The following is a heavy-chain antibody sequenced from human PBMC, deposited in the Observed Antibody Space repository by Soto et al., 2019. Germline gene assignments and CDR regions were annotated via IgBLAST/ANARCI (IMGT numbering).Heavy chain of an antibody. CDR2: IWYDGSNK. CDR1: GFTFSTYG. CDR3: ARGGGSGSSFVGYYYYTLDV. Sequence: QVQLVESGGGVVQPGRSLRLSCTASGFTFSTYGTHWVRQAPGKGLEWVTVIWYDGSNKYYADSVKGRFTISRDNSKNTLYLQMNSLRADDTAVYYCARGGGSGSSFVGYYYYTLDVWGQGTTVTVSS. D-gene: IGHD1-26*01. J-gene: IGHJ6*02. V-gene: IGHV3-33*01.